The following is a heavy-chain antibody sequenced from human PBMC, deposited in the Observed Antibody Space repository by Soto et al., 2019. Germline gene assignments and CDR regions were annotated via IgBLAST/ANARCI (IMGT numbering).Heavy chain of an antibody. CDR2: ISAYNGNT. CDR3: ARNYDYIWGSYHAFDI. CDR1: GYTFTSYG. J-gene: IGHJ3*02. Sequence: ASVKVSCKASGYTFTSYGISWVRQAPGQWLEWMGWISAYNGNTNYAQKLQGRVTMTTDTSTSTAYMELRSLRSDDTAVYYCARNYDYIWGSYHAFDIWGQGTMVTVSS. D-gene: IGHD3-16*02. V-gene: IGHV1-18*01.